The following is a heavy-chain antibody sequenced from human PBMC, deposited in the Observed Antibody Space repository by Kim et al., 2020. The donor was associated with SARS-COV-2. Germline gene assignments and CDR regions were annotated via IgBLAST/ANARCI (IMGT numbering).Heavy chain of an antibody. D-gene: IGHD5-12*01. V-gene: IGHV3-7*01. CDR2: IKQDGSEK. Sequence: GGSLRLSCAASGFTFSSYRMNWVRQAPGKGLEWVANIKQDGSEKYYVDSVKGRFTISRDNAKNSLYLQMNSLRAEDTAVYYCARDLVAYTAYGPFDYWG. CDR1: GFTFSSYR. J-gene: IGHJ4*01. CDR3: ARDLVAYTAYGPFDY.